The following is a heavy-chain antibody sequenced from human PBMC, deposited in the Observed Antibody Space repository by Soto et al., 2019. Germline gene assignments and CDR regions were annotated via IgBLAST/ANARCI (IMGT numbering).Heavy chain of an antibody. CDR3: ARSYYYDRSDY. D-gene: IGHD3-22*01. V-gene: IGHV1-18*01. J-gene: IGHJ4*02. Sequence: QVQLVQSGAEVKKPGASVKVSCKASGYTFTTYGITWVRQAPGQGLEWMGWISAYNGNTNYAQKFQGRVTMTTDTSTSPAYMELRSLRSDDTAVYHCARSYYYDRSDYWGQGTLVTVSS. CDR1: GYTFTTYG. CDR2: ISAYNGNT.